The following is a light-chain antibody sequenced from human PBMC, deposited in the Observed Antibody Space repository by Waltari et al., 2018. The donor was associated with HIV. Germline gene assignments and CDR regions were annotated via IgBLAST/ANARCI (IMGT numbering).Light chain of an antibody. J-gene: IGLJ2*01. CDR1: ILAAKY. Sequence: SYGLTQPFSVSVSPGQTARTTCSGDILAAKYARWFQQKPGQAPVLVMFKDTERPSGIPERFSGSTSGITITLTIIGAQVEDEADYYCYAAADNKAIFGGGTKLTVL. V-gene: IGLV3-27*01. CDR3: YAAADNKAI. CDR2: KDT.